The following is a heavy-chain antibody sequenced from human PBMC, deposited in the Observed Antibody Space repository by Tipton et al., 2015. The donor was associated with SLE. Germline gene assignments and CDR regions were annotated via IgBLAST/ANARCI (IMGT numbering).Heavy chain of an antibody. J-gene: IGHJ4*02. D-gene: IGHD5-12*01. CDR1: GFTFSRYW. CDR2: IKGDGSSP. CDR3: ARSTGSNGYEHNFDS. Sequence: SLRLSCAASGFTFSRYWMHWVRQAPGKGLVWVSRIKGDGSSPIYADSVKGRFTISRDNAQNTVYLQLSSLRAEDTAVYYCARSTGSNGYEHNFDSRGQGTLVTVSS. V-gene: IGHV3-74*01.